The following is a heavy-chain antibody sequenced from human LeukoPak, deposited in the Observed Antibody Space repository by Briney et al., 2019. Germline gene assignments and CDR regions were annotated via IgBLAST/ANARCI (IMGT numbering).Heavy chain of an antibody. CDR2: IIPIFGTA. CDR1: GGTFSSYA. CDR3: ATGLPLYYFDY. J-gene: IGHJ4*02. V-gene: IGHV1-69*13. Sequence: VASVKVSCKASGGTFSSYAISWVRQAPGQGLEWMGGIIPIFGTANYAQKFQGRVTITADESTSTAYMELSSLRSEDTAVYYCATGLPLYYFDYWGQGTLVTVSS. D-gene: IGHD5-12*01.